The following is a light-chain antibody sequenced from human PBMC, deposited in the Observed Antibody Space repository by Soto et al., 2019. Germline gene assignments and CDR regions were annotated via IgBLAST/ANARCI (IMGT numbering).Light chain of an antibody. CDR1: SSNIGDNP. J-gene: IGLJ1*01. V-gene: IGLV1-44*01. Sequence: QAVVPQPPSASAPPGQRGTISCSGGSSNIGDNPVNWYQHLPGAAPTLLIYNNNQRPSGVPDRFSGSKSGASASLAISGLRSEDEADYYCSTWDDTLDAYVFGTGTKLTVL. CDR2: NNN. CDR3: STWDDTLDAYV.